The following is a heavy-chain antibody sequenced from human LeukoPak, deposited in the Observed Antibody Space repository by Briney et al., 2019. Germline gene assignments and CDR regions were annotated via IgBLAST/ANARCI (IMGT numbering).Heavy chain of an antibody. CDR1: GFTFDDYG. J-gene: IGHJ4*02. CDR3: ARGVGATHPSTYFDY. V-gene: IGHV3-20*04. CDR2: INWNGGST. D-gene: IGHD1-26*01. Sequence: GGSLRLSCAASGFTFDDYGMSWVRQAPGKGREWVSGINWNGGSTGYADSVKGRFTISRDNAKNSLYLQMNSLRAEDTALYYCARGVGATHPSTYFDYWGQGTLVTVSS.